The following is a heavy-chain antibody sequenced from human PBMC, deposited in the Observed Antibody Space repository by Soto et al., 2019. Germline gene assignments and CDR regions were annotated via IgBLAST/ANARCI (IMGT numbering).Heavy chain of an antibody. CDR1: GYTFTSYG. D-gene: IGHD3-10*01. J-gene: IGHJ6*01. V-gene: IGHV1-18*04. CDR3: ARDPGRDLRFFGSVRYYYYGMDV. Sequence: QVQLVQSGAEVKKPGASVKVSCKASGYTFTSYGISWVRQAPGQGVERMEWISAYNGNTNYAQKLQGSVTMTTDTSTSTANMELRSLRSDDTAVYYCARDPGRDLRFFGSVRYYYYGMDVWGQGTTVTVSA. CDR2: ISAYNGNT.